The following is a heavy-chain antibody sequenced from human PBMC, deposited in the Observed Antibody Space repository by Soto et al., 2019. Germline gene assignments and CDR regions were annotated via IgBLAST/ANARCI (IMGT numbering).Heavy chain of an antibody. J-gene: IGHJ5*02. CDR2: IKQDGSEK. D-gene: IGHD3-3*01. CDR1: GFTFSSYW. CDR3: ARLQLRFLEWPEGWFDP. Sequence: GGSLRLSCAASGFTFSSYWMSWVRQAPGKGLEWVANIKQDGSEKYYVDSVKGRFTISRDNAKNSLYLQMNSLRAEDTAVYYCARLQLRFLEWPEGWFDPCGQGTLVTAPQ. V-gene: IGHV3-7*03.